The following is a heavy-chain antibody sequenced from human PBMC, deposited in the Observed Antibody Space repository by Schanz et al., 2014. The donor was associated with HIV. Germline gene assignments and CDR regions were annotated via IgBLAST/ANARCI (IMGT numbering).Heavy chain of an antibody. V-gene: IGHV3-23*01. D-gene: IGHD2-21*02. CDR2: ISESGGRT. CDR3: AREKSDWYLIDYYYYYGMDV. J-gene: IGHJ6*02. Sequence: EVQLLESGGGLEQPGGSLRLSCAASGFNFNNYAMTWVRQAPGKGLEWVSSISESGGRTYYADSVKGRLTISRDNSKNTLYLQMKSLRAEDTAVYYCAREKSDWYLIDYYYYYGMDVWGQGTTVTVSS. CDR1: GFNFNNYA.